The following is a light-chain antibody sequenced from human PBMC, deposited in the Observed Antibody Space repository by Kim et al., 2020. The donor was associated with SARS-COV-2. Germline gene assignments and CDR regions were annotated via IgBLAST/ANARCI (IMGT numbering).Light chain of an antibody. CDR2: YAS. J-gene: IGKJ4*01. V-gene: IGKV4-1*01. Sequence: DIVMTQSPDSLAVSLGERATINCKSSQSVLHTNNKDYLAWYQQKAGQPPKLLIYYASTREFGVPARFSGSGSGTDFTLTISSLQAEDVAVYYCQQYYNNPLTFGGGTKVDIK. CDR3: QQYYNNPLT. CDR1: QSVLHTNNKDY.